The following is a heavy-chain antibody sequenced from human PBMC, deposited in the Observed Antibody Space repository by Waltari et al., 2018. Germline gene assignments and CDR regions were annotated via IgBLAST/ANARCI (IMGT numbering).Heavy chain of an antibody. Sequence: EVQLVESGGGLIQPGGSLRLSCAASGFTVSSNYMSWVRQAPGKGLEWVSGIYSGGSTYYADSVKGRFTISRDNSKNTLYLQMNSLRAEDTAVYYCVIPPTFGRDGYNPNYWGQGTLVTVSS. CDR1: GFTVSSNY. J-gene: IGHJ4*02. D-gene: IGHD5-12*01. CDR3: VIPPTFGRDGYNPNY. V-gene: IGHV3-53*01. CDR2: IYSGGST.